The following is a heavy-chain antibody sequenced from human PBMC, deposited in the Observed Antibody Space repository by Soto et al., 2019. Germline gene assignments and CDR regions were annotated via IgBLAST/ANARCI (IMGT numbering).Heavy chain of an antibody. V-gene: IGHV5-51*01. CDR1: EYSFSNYW. Sequence: GESLKISCKGSEYSFSNYWIGWVRQMTGKGLEWMGSIYPGDSNTRYSPSFQGQVTISADKSISTAYLQWSSLKASDTAMYYCARSLTIFGVAQAYYFDYWGQGTPVTFSS. D-gene: IGHD3-3*01. J-gene: IGHJ4*02. CDR3: ARSLTIFGVAQAYYFDY. CDR2: IYPGDSNT.